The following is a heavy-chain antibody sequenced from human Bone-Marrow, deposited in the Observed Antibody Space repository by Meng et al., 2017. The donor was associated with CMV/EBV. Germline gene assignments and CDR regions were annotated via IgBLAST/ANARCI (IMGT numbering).Heavy chain of an antibody. CDR2: MRNKVANYAT. Sequence: GESLKISCAASGFTFSSYEMNWVRQAPGKGLEWVGRMRNKVANYATAYSASVKGRFTISRDDSKNTAYLQMNSLKTDDSALYYCTRWVSGAAANFDFWGQGTLVTVSS. D-gene: IGHD6-25*01. CDR1: GFTFSSYE. V-gene: IGHV3-73*01. J-gene: IGHJ4*02. CDR3: TRWVSGAAANFDF.